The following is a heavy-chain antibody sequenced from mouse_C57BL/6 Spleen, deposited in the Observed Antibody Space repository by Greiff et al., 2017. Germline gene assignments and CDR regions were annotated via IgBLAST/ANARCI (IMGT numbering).Heavy chain of an antibody. J-gene: IGHJ3*01. CDR1: GYTFTSYW. V-gene: IGHV1-52*01. CDR2: IDPSDSET. Sequence: VQLQQPGAELVRPGSSVKLSCKASGYTFTSYWMHWVKQRPIQGLEWIGNIDPSDSETHYNQKFKDKATLTVDKSSSTAYMQLSSLTSEDSAVYYCARDDYGGEAWFAYWGQGTLVTVSA. D-gene: IGHD2-4*01. CDR3: ARDDYGGEAWFAY.